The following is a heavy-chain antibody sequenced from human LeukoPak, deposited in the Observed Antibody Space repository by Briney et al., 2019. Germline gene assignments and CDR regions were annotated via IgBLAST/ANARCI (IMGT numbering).Heavy chain of an antibody. CDR2: IKQDGSEK. J-gene: IGHJ4*02. CDR3: ARFRGPYYVLLWFGELPKGYFDY. V-gene: IGHV3-7*01. Sequence: PGGSLRLSYAASGFTFSSYWMSWVRQAPGKGLEWVANIKQDGSEKYYVDSVKGRFTISRDNAKNSLYLQMNSLRAEDTAVYYCARFRGPYYVLLWFGELPKGYFDYWGQGTLVTVSS. D-gene: IGHD3-10*01. CDR1: GFTFSSYW.